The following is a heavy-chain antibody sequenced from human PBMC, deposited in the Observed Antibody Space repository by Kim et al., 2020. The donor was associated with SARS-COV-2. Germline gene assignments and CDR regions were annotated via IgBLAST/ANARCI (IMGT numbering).Heavy chain of an antibody. V-gene: IGHV3-11*01. J-gene: IGHJ4*02. CDR3: ARRAARVDY. Sequence: YADSVKGRFTISRDNARNSLYLQMNSLRVEDTAVYYCARRAARVDYWGQGILVTVSS.